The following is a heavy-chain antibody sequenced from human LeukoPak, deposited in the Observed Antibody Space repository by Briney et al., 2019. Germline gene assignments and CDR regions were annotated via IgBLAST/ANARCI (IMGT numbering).Heavy chain of an antibody. CDR1: DDSSHTYY. CDR3: ARETGGYYYDSSVVDGAFDI. V-gene: IGHV4-59*06. CDR2: IYYSGST. J-gene: IGHJ3*02. D-gene: IGHD3-22*01. Sequence: SETLSLTCTTYDDSSHTYYWTWIRQHPGKGLEWIGYIYYSGSTYYNPSLKSRVTISVDTSKNQFSLKLSSVTAADTAVYYCARETGGYYYDSSVVDGAFDIWGQGTMVTVSS.